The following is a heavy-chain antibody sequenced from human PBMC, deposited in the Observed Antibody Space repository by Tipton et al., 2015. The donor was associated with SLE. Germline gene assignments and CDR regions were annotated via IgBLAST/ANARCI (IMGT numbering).Heavy chain of an antibody. V-gene: IGHV3-7*01. CDR1: GFTFSNNW. Sequence: AVSGFTFSNNWMAWVRQAPGKGLEWVAHIREDGSENFYVDSVRGRFAISRDNAQNSLYLHMNSLRAEDTAVYYCARDFWSGPSIEYFQHWGQGTLVIVSS. CDR2: IREDGSEN. CDR3: ARDFWSGPSIEYFQH. J-gene: IGHJ1*01. D-gene: IGHD3-3*01.